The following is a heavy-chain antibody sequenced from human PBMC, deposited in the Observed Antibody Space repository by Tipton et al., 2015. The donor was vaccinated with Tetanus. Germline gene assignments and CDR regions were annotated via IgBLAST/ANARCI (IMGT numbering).Heavy chain of an antibody. V-gene: IGHV1-69*06. Sequence: QLVQSGPEVKKPGSSVKVSCKASGGTFSSYAISWVRQAPGQGLEWMGGIIPIFGTANYAQKFQGRVTITADKSTSTAYMELSSLRSEDTAVYYCARAAKYDILTGHYYFDYWGQGTLVTVSS. J-gene: IGHJ4*02. CDR3: ARAAKYDILTGHYYFDY. CDR2: IIPIFGTA. CDR1: GGTFSSYA. D-gene: IGHD3-9*01.